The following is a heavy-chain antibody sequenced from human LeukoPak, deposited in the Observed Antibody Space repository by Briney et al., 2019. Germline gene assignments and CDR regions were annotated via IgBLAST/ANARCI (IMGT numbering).Heavy chain of an antibody. Sequence: GESLKISCKGSGYSFTSYWIGWVRQMPGKGLEWMGIIYPGDSDTRYSPSFQGQVTISADKSISTAYLQWSSLKASDTAMYYCARAYCGGDCYSPSNFDYWGQGTLVTVSS. CDR2: IYPGDSDT. CDR1: GYSFTSYW. D-gene: IGHD2-21*02. J-gene: IGHJ4*02. CDR3: ARAYCGGDCYSPSNFDY. V-gene: IGHV5-51*01.